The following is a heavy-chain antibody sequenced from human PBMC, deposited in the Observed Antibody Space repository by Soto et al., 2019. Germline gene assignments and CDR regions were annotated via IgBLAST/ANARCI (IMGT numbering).Heavy chain of an antibody. V-gene: IGHV2-5*02. D-gene: IGHD3-10*01. CDR1: GFSLSTRGVG. J-gene: IGHJ4*02. Sequence: QITLKESGPTLVKPTQTLTLTCTFSGFSLSTRGVGVGWIRQPPGKALEWLALIYWDDDKRYSPFLRSRLTITTDTSKNQVVLTMTNMAPVDTATYYCAHIGISTWFTYWGQGTLLTVSS. CDR3: AHIGISTWFTY. CDR2: IYWDDDK.